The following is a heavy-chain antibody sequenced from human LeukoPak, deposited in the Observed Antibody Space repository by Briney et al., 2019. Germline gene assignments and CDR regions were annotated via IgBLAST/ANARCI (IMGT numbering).Heavy chain of an antibody. CDR3: ARNGTVSWYFDL. Sequence: SETLSLTCTVSGGSISSGSYYWSWIRQPAGKGLEWNGRIYTSGNTNYNPSLNRRITISVDTTKKQFSLKQSSGTAADTAWYYCARNGTVSWYFDLWGRGTLVTVSS. J-gene: IGHJ2*01. V-gene: IGHV4-61*02. CDR2: IYTSGNT. D-gene: IGHD1-1*01. CDR1: GGSISSGSYY.